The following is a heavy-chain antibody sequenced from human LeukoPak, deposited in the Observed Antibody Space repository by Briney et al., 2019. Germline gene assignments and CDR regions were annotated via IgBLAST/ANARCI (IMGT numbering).Heavy chain of an antibody. V-gene: IGHV1-2*02. J-gene: IGHJ4*02. CDR3: ARGRGAATTVITATLDDY. D-gene: IGHD4-17*01. CDR1: GYTFTGDF. CDR2: INPNSGGT. Sequence: ASVQVSCKASGYTFTGDFMHWVRQAPGQGLEWMGWINPNSGGTKYAQKFQGRVTMTRDTSITTAYMELSRLTSDDTAVYYCARGRGAATTVITATLDDYWGQGTLVTVS.